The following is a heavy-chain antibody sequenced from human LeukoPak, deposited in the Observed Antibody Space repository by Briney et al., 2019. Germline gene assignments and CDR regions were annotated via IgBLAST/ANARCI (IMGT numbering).Heavy chain of an antibody. CDR1: GFTFSNYA. D-gene: IGHD5-18*01. J-gene: IGHJ4*02. CDR2: TWSDGTNK. Sequence: PGGSLRLSCAASGFTFSNYAIHWVRQAPGKGLEWVAVTWSDGTNKYYVDSVKGRFTISRDNSKKTVYLQMSSLRAEDTAVYYCARDGGYSADFDYWGQGTLVTVSS. CDR3: ARDGGYSADFDY. V-gene: IGHV3-33*01.